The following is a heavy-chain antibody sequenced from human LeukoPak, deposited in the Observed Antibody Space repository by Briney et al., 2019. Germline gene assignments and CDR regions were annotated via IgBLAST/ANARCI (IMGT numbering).Heavy chain of an antibody. V-gene: IGHV1-24*01. CDR2: FDPEDGET. D-gene: IGHD6-19*01. CDR3: VTDSADQWLPGVY. Sequence: ASVKVSFKVSGYTLTELSMHWVRQAPGKGLEWMGGFDPEDGETIYAQKFQGRVTMTEDTSTDTAYMELSSLRSEDTAVYYCVTDSADQWLPGVYWGQGTLVTVSS. CDR1: GYTLTELS. J-gene: IGHJ4*02.